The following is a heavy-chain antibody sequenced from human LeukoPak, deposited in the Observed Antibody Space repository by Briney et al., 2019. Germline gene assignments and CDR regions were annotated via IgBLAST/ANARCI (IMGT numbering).Heavy chain of an antibody. V-gene: IGHV3-9*01. D-gene: IGHD2-21*01. J-gene: IGHJ6*02. Sequence: RAGGSLRLSCAASGFTFDDYAMHWVRQAPGKGLAWVSCISWNSGSIGYADSVKGRFTISRDNATNSLYLQMNSLRAEDTALYYCAKSQIAYYYYYGMDVWGQGTTVTVSS. CDR3: AKSQIAYYYYYGMDV. CDR1: GFTFDDYA. CDR2: ISWNSGSI.